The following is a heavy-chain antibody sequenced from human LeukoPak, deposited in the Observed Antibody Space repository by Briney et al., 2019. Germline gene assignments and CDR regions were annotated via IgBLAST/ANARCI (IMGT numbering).Heavy chain of an antibody. D-gene: IGHD3-16*01. J-gene: IGHJ4*02. CDR2: INGDGSNS. CDR1: GFTFTTYW. CDR3: ARTSPTSHFDF. Sequence: GSLRLSCVASGFTFTTYWMHWVRQAPGKGLVWVSRINGDGSNSNYADSVKGRFTISRDSARNTLYLQMNGLRAEDTALYYCARTSPTSHFDFWGQGTLVTVSS. V-gene: IGHV3-74*01.